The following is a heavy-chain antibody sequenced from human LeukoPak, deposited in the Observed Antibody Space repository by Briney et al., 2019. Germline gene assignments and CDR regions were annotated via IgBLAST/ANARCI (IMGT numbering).Heavy chain of an antibody. CDR3: ARGLRSGLAR. Sequence: SETLSLTCAVYGGSFSGYYWSWIRQPPGKGLEWIGEINHSGSTNYNPSLKSRVTISVDTSKNQYSLKLSSVTAADTAVYYCARGLRSGLARWGQGTLVTVSS. CDR2: INHSGST. V-gene: IGHV4-34*01. CDR1: GGSFSGYY. J-gene: IGHJ4*02.